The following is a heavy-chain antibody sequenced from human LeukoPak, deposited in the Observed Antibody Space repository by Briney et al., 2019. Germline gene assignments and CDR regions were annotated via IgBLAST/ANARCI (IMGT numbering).Heavy chain of an antibody. CDR3: ARADGSRGYLDAFDI. J-gene: IGHJ3*02. CDR2: IIPIFGTA. CDR1: GRTFGSYG. Sequence: GASVKVSCNASGRTFGSYGITWVRQAPGQGLEWIGGIIPIFGTANYAQKFQGRVTITTDESTSTAYMELSSLRSGDTALYYCARADGSRGYLDAFDIWGQGTMVTVSS. V-gene: IGHV1-69*05. D-gene: IGHD3-22*01.